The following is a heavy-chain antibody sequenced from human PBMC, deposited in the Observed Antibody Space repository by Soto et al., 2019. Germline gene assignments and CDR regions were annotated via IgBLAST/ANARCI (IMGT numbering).Heavy chain of an antibody. CDR3: ARDVFTNYYHDGMDV. Sequence: VQLVESGGGVVQPGRSLRLSCAASGFTFSSYNMHWVRQAPGKGLVWVAVISFDGTNIYYADSVKGRFTVSRDNSKNTLDRQVISLSDEDTAVYYCARDVFTNYYHDGMDVWGQGTTVTVSS. CDR1: GFTFSSYN. J-gene: IGHJ6*02. CDR2: ISFDGTNI. V-gene: IGHV3-30-3*01.